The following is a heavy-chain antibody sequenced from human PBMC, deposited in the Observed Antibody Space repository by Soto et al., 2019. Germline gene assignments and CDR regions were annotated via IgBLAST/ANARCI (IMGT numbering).Heavy chain of an antibody. CDR2: FDPEDGET. D-gene: IGHD3-22*01. V-gene: IGHV1-24*01. Sequence: ASVKVSCKVSGYTLTELSMHWVRQAPGKGLDWMGGFDPEDGETIYAQKFQGRVTMTEDTSTDTAYMELSSLRSEDTAVYYCAIGGGYYDSSGYYYGAFDIWGQGTMVTVSS. J-gene: IGHJ3*02. CDR3: AIGGGYYDSSGYYYGAFDI. CDR1: GYTLTELS.